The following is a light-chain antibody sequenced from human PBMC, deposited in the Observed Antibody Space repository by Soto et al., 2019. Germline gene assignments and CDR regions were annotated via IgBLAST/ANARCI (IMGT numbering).Light chain of an antibody. CDR2: AAS. V-gene: IGKV1-39*01. CDR3: QRSYSAPT. J-gene: IGKJ4*01. CDR1: QPINIY. Sequence: DIPMTQSPSSLSASVGDRVTITCRTSQPINIYLNWYQHKPGKAPKLLIYAASSLQSGVPSRFSGSGSGADFTLTISSLQPEDFATYYCQRSYSAPTFGGGTKVEIK.